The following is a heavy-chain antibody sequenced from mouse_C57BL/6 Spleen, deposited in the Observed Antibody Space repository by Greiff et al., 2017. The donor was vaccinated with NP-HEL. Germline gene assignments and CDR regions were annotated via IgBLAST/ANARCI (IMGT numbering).Heavy chain of an antibody. CDR1: GYTFTDYY. CDR3: ARKGANWDYFDY. CDR2: INPNNGGT. J-gene: IGHJ2*01. Sequence: EVQLQQSGPELVKPGASVKISCKASGYTFTDYYMNWVKQSHGKSLEWIGDINPNNGGTSYNQKFKGKATLTVDKSSSTAYMELRSLTSEDSAVYYWARKGANWDYFDYWGQGTTLTVSS. D-gene: IGHD4-1*02. V-gene: IGHV1-26*01.